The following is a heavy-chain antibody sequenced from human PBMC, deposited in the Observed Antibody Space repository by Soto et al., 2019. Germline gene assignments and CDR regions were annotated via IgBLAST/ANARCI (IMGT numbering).Heavy chain of an antibody. CDR2: NIPIFGTA. Sequence: GGSVKVSGKASGGTFSRFVISGVGQAGLRWREWMGGNIPIFGTANYAQKFQGRVTIIADESTGTTYMELTSLRSEDTAVYYCARAPILVGETTYENYFDYWGQGTLVTVSS. CDR3: ARAPILVGETTYENYFDY. D-gene: IGHD2-21*01. CDR1: GGTFSRFV. J-gene: IGHJ4*02. V-gene: IGHV1-69*13.